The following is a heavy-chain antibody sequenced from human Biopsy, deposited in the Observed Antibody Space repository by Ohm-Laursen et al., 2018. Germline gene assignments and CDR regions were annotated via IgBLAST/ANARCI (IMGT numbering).Heavy chain of an antibody. V-gene: IGHV1-24*01. CDR1: GYAVTEFS. D-gene: IGHD1-1*01. CDR3: AADINVWNVNY. J-gene: IGHJ4*02. Sequence: SVKVSCKVSGYAVTEFSIHWVRQAPGQGLEWMGGFAPENGKTIYVQKFQGRVTMTEDTSTDTAYMELSSLRSEDTAVYYCAADINVWNVNYWGQGTQVTVSS. CDR2: FAPENGKT.